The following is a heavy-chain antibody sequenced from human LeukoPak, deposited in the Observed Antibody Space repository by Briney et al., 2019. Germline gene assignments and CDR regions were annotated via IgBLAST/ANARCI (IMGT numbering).Heavy chain of an antibody. CDR3: ARDHDYGDFPDY. D-gene: IGHD4-17*01. CDR2: IKQDGSEK. V-gene: IGHV3-7*01. CDR1: GLTFSSYW. Sequence: GGSLRLSCAASGLTFSSYWMSWVRQAPGKGLEWVANIKQDGSEKYYVDSVKGRFTISRDNAKNSLYLQMNSLRAEDTAVYYCARDHDYGDFPDYWGQGTLVTVSS. J-gene: IGHJ4*02.